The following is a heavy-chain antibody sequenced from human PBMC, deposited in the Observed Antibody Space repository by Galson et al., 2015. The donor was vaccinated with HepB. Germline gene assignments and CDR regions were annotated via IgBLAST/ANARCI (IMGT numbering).Heavy chain of an antibody. V-gene: IGHV3-21*01. D-gene: IGHD3-22*01. CDR3: ARAPQPYYYDSSGYYLYFDY. Sequence: SLRLSCAASGFTFSSYSMNWVRQAPGKGLEWVSPISSSSSYIYYADSVKGRFTISRDNAKNSLYLQMNSLRAEDTAVYYCARAPQPYYYDSSGYYLYFDYWGQGTLVTVSS. CDR2: ISSSSSYI. CDR1: GFTFSSYS. J-gene: IGHJ4*02.